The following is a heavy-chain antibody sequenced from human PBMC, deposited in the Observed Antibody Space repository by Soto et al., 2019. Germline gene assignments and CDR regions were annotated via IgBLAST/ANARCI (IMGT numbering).Heavy chain of an antibody. CDR2: IYYSGIT. CDR3: ARVRGPFDY. J-gene: IGHJ4*02. V-gene: IGHV4-39*07. CDR1: GGSISSSSYY. Sequence: SETLSLTCTVSGGSISSSSYYWGWIRQPPGKGLEWIGSIYYSGITNYNPSLNSRVTISVDTSKNQFSLKLTSVTAADTAVYYCARVRGPFDYWGQGTLVTVSS.